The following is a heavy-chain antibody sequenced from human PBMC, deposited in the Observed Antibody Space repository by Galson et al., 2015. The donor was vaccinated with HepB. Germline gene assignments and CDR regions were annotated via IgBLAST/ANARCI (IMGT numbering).Heavy chain of an antibody. CDR3: AKEGGYCSGGSCYPLNAFDI. CDR2: ISGSGGST. D-gene: IGHD2-15*01. J-gene: IGHJ3*02. CDR1: GFTFSSYA. Sequence: SLRLSCAASGFTFSSYAMSWVRQAPGKGLEWVSAISGSGGSTYYADSVKGRLTISRDNSKNTLYLQMNSLRAEDTAVYYCAKEGGYCSGGSCYPLNAFDIWGQGTMVTVSS. V-gene: IGHV3-23*01.